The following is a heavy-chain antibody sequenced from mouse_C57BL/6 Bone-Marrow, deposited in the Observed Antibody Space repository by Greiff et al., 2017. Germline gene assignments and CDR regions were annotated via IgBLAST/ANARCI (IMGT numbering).Heavy chain of an antibody. CDR1: GYTFTEYT. Sequence: VQLQQSGAELVKPGASVKLSCKASGYTFTEYTIHWVKQRSGQGLEWIGWFYPGSGSIKYNEKFKDKATLTADKSSSTVYMELSRLTSEDSAVYFWARNEDGVYYYGSSPGFAYWGQGTLVTVSA. CDR2: FYPGSGSI. J-gene: IGHJ3*01. V-gene: IGHV1-62-2*01. CDR3: ARNEDGVYYYGSSPGFAY. D-gene: IGHD1-1*01.